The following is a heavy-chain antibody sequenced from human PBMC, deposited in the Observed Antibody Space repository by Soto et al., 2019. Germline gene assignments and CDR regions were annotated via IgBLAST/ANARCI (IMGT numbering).Heavy chain of an antibody. CDR3: ARGPPNWGFDY. CDR1: GYTFTSYD. D-gene: IGHD7-27*01. CDR2: MSSNSGDT. Sequence: QVQLVQSGAEIKKPGASVKVSCKASGYTFTSYDINWVRQAPGQGFEWMGWMSSNSGDTGYAQKFQGRVTMTRNTSIRTAYMELGSLRSEDTAIYYCARGPPNWGFDYWGQGTLVTVSS. V-gene: IGHV1-8*01. J-gene: IGHJ4*02.